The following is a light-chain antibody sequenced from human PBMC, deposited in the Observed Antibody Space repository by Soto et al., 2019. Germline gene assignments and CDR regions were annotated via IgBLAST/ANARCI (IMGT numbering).Light chain of an antibody. J-gene: IGKJ1*01. CDR1: QSISSN. CDR3: QQYNNWPWT. CDR2: GAS. Sequence: IVWTQSPGTLSLSTGERATLSCRASQSISSNLAWYQQKPGQAPRLLIHGASTRAPGFPARFSGSGSGTDFTLTISSLQSEDFAVYYCQQYNNWPWTFGQGTKVDIK. V-gene: IGKV3-15*01.